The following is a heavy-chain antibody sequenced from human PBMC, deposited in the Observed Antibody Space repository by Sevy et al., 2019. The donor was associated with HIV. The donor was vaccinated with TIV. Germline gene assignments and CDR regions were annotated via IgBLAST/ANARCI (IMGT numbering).Heavy chain of an antibody. J-gene: IGHJ4*02. CDR2: IKSKTDGGTT. V-gene: IGHV3-15*07. CDR3: TTDGGGYNYGYSFDY. D-gene: IGHD5-18*01. CDR1: GFTFSNAW. Sequence: GGSLRLSCAASGFTFSNAWMNWVRQAPGKGLEWVGRIKSKTDGGTTDYAAPGKGRFTISRDDSKNTQYLQMNSLKNEDTAVYYCTTDGGGYNYGYSFDYWGQGTLVTVSS.